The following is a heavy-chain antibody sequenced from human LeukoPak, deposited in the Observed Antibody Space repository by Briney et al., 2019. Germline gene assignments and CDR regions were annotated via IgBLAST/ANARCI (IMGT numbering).Heavy chain of an antibody. V-gene: IGHV4-4*02. CDR1: GGSITNSNW. CDR2: TYHSGST. D-gene: IGHD3-10*01. CDR3: AVLGESLDY. Sequence: SGTLSLTCAVSGGSITNSNWWSWVRQPPGKGLEWIGETYHSGSTNYNPSLKSRVTMSVDKSKNQFSLNLTSVTAADTAVYYCAVLGESLDYWGQGTLVTASS. J-gene: IGHJ4*02.